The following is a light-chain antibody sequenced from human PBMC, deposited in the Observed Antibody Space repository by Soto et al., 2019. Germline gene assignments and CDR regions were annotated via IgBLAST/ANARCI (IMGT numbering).Light chain of an antibody. CDR3: QQRSNWPLT. Sequence: IVLTQSPATLSLSPGERATLSCRASLSISNSLAWYQQKPGQAPRLLIYEASNRATGIPARFSGSGSGTDFTLTISSLEPEDFAVYYCQQRSNWPLTFGGGTKVDIK. V-gene: IGKV3-11*01. CDR2: EAS. J-gene: IGKJ4*01. CDR1: LSISNS.